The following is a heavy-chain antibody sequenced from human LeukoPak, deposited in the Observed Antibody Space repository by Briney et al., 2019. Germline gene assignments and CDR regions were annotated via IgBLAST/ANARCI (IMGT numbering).Heavy chain of an antibody. J-gene: IGHJ4*02. CDR1: GFTFSSYW. CDR3: ERESLWSGYSDY. V-gene: IGHV3-7*01. CDR2: IKQDGREK. D-gene: IGHD3-3*01. Sequence: GGSLRLSCAASGFTFSSYWMSWVRQAPGKGLEWVANIKQDGREKYYVDSVKGRFTIFRDNAKNALYLQMNRLRAEDAAVYYCERESLWSGYSDYWRQGTLVTVSA.